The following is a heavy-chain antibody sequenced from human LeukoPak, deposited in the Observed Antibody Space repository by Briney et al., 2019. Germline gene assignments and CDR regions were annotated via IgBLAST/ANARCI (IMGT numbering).Heavy chain of an antibody. J-gene: IGHJ2*01. CDR1: GGSVSSYY. V-gene: IGHV4-59*02. CDR3: AREADSPTARYWYFDL. D-gene: IGHD2-21*01. Sequence: SETLSLTCTVSGGSVSSYYWSWMRQSPGKGLEWIGYVYYSGSTNYNPALKSRVTISLDTSENQFSLKLSSVTAADTAVYYCAREADSPTARYWYFDLWGRGTQVTVSS. CDR2: VYYSGST.